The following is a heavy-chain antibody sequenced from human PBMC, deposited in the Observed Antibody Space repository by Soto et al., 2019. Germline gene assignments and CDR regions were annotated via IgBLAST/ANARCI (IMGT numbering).Heavy chain of an antibody. CDR3: VLDDSYFDY. V-gene: IGHV3-23*01. Sequence: GGSLRLSCAASGFTFSTYAMIWVRQAPGKGLEWVSVITGSGGSTYYADSVKGRFTISRDNSKNTLYLQMNSLRAEDTAVYYCVLDDSYFDYWGQGTLVTVSS. D-gene: IGHD1-1*01. CDR1: GFTFSTYA. J-gene: IGHJ4*02. CDR2: ITGSGGST.